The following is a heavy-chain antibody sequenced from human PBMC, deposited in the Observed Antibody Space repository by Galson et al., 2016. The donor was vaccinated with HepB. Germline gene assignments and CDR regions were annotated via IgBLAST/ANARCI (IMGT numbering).Heavy chain of an antibody. J-gene: IGHJ6*02. D-gene: IGHD6-19*01. V-gene: IGHV3-23*01. CDR3: VRNPQKGLSDSTGWYMFDYYYNGMDV. Sequence: VRQAPGKGLEWVSIISHTGGSTYYADSVKGRFTTSRDDSINTLYLQMNNLRAEDTAVYYCVRNPQKGLSDSTGWYMFDYYYNGMDVWGQGTTVTVAS. CDR2: ISHTGGST.